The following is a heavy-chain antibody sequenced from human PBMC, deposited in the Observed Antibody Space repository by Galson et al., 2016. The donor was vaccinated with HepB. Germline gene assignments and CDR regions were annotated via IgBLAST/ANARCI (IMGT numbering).Heavy chain of an antibody. CDR1: GDTFTGYY. J-gene: IGHJ3*02. Sequence: SVKVSCKASGDTFTGYYIHWVRQAPGQGLEWMAWISANSGATNYAQKFQGWVTMTRDTSISTAYTELTSLTTDATAIYYCAPSTGYRSGWGACDIWGQGTMVTVSS. V-gene: IGHV1-2*04. CDR3: APSTGYRSGWGACDI. D-gene: IGHD6-25*01. CDR2: ISANSGAT.